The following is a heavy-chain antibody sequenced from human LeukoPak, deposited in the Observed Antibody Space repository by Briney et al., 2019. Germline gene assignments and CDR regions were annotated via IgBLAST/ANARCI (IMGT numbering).Heavy chain of an antibody. CDR1: GFTVSVNY. Sequence: GGSLRLSCEASGFTVSVNYVSWVRQAPGEGVEWVSTLYSGGSSHYADSVKGRFTISRDNSKNTLYLQMDTLRAEDTAVYYCARGYNYAFSFWGQGTLVTVTS. J-gene: IGHJ4*02. CDR2: LYSGGSS. CDR3: ARGYNYAFSF. V-gene: IGHV3-66*01. D-gene: IGHD5-18*01.